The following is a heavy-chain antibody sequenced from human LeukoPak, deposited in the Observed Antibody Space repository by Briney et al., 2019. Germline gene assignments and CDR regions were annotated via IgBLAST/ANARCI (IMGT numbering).Heavy chain of an antibody. CDR2: IKQDGSEK. CDR1: GFTFSSYW. CDR3: ARTEYYYDSSGYYLLYFDY. J-gene: IGHJ4*02. V-gene: IGHV3-7*01. D-gene: IGHD3-22*01. Sequence: GGSLRLSCAASGFTFSSYWMSWVRQAPGKGLEWVANIKQDGSEKYYVDSVKGRFTISGDNAKNSLYLQMNSLRAKDTAVYYCARTEYYYDSSGYYLLYFDYWGQGTLVTVSS.